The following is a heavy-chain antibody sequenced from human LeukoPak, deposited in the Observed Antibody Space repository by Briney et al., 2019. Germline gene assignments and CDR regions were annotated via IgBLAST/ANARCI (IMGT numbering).Heavy chain of an antibody. D-gene: IGHD4-17*01. CDR1: GFTFSGSA. J-gene: IGHJ4*02. V-gene: IGHV3-73*01. CDR2: IRSKANSYAT. CDR3: TRATVTTLFYFDY. Sequence: GGSLRLSCAASGFTFSGSAMHWVRQASGKGLEWVGRIRSKANSYATAYAASVKGRFTISRDDSKNTAYLQMNSLKTEDTAVYYCTRATVTTLFYFDYWGQGTLVTVSS.